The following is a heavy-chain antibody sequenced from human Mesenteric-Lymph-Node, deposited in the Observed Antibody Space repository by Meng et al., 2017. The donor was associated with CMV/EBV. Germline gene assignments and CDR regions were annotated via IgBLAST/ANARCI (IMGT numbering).Heavy chain of an antibody. CDR2: ISAYNGAT. J-gene: IGHJ2*01. D-gene: IGHD1-26*01. Sequence: ASVKVSCKASGYPFSSSGISWVRQAPGQGLEWMAWISAYNGATKYAQKVQGRVIMTTDSSTSTAYMELRSLRSDDTAVYFCARDKSVQWESLAVDRYFDLWGRGTLVTVSS. CDR1: GYPFSSSG. V-gene: IGHV1-18*01. CDR3: ARDKSVQWESLAVDRYFDL.